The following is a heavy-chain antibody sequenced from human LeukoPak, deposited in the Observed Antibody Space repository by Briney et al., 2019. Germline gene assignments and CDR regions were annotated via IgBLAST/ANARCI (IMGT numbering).Heavy chain of an antibody. CDR3: TVSGYSSSWYAFGY. CDR2: IKSKTDGGTT. CDR1: GFTFSNAW. D-gene: IGHD6-13*01. V-gene: IGHV3-15*01. J-gene: IGHJ4*02. Sequence: PGGSLRLSCAASGFTFSNAWMSWVRQAPGKGLEWVGRIKSKTDGGTTDYAASVKGRFTISRDDSKNTLYLQMKSLKTEDTAVYYCTVSGYSSSWYAFGYWGQGTLVTVSS.